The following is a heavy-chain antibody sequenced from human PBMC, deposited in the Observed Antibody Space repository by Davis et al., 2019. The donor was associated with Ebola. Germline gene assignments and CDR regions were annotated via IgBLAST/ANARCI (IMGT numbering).Heavy chain of an antibody. Sequence: SVPVSCKASGCTFSSYTIRLVRQPAGQGLEWMGRIIPILGIANYAQKFQGRVTLTADKSTSTAYMELSSLRSEDTAVYYCTREGGSGWCFGNWGQGTRVTVSS. CDR3: TREGGSGWCFGN. CDR1: GCTFSSYT. CDR2: IIPILGIA. V-gene: IGHV1-69*04. D-gene: IGHD6-19*01. J-gene: IGHJ4*02.